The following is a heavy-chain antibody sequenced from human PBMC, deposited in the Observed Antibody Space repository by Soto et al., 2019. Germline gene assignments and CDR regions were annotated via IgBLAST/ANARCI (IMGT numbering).Heavy chain of an antibody. CDR3: ASMVRGVIYGMDV. D-gene: IGHD3-10*01. J-gene: IGHJ6*02. Sequence: PSETLSLTCTVSGGSISSGDYYWSWIRQPPGKGLEWIGYIYYSGSTYYNPSLKSRVTISVDTSKNQFSLKLSSVTAADTAVYYCASMVRGVIYGMDVWGQGTTVTVSS. CDR2: IYYSGST. CDR1: GGSISSGDYY. V-gene: IGHV4-30-4*01.